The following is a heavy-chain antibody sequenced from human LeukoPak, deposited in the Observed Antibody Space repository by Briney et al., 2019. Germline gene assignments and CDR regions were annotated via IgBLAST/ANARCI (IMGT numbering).Heavy chain of an antibody. Sequence: SVKVSCKASGGAFSSYAISWVRQAPGQGLEWMGRIIPILGIANYAQKFRGRVTITADKSTSTAYMELSSLRSEDTAVYYCARSSYCGGDCYSFYYYGMDVWGQGTTVTVSS. CDR1: GGAFSSYA. J-gene: IGHJ6*02. D-gene: IGHD2-21*02. V-gene: IGHV1-69*04. CDR2: IIPILGIA. CDR3: ARSSYCGGDCYSFYYYGMDV.